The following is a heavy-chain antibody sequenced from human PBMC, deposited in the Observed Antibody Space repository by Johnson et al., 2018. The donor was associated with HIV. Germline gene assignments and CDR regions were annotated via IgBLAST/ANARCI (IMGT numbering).Heavy chain of an antibody. J-gene: IGHJ3*02. V-gene: IGHV3-30*04. CDR2: ISYDGSDK. D-gene: IGHD6-13*01. CDR3: TTDWLYSSSGGGAFDI. CDR1: GFTFSSYA. Sequence: QVQLVESGGGVVQPGGSLRLSCAASGFTFSSYAMHWVRQAPAKGLEWVAVISYDGSDKYYADSVKGRFTISRDSSKNTLYLQMNSLKTEDTAVYYCTTDWLYSSSGGGAFDIWGQGTKVTVSS.